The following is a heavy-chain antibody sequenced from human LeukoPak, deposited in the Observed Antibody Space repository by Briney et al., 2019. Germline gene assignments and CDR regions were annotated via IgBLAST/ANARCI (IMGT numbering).Heavy chain of an antibody. CDR1: GGSISSSSYY. CDR2: INHSGST. Sequence: SETLSLTCTVSGGSISSSSYYWGWIRQPPGKGLEWIGEINHSGSTNYNPSLKSRVTISVDTSKNQFSLKLSSVTAADTAVYYCARGRGQWLALNWFDPWGQGTLVTVSS. D-gene: IGHD6-19*01. J-gene: IGHJ5*02. CDR3: ARGRGQWLALNWFDP. V-gene: IGHV4-39*07.